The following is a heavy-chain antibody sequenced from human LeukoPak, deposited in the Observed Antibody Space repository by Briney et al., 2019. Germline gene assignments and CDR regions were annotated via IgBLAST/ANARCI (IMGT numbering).Heavy chain of an antibody. CDR3: ARAIAVAGTSTPPGDY. Sequence: GGSLRLSCAASGFTFSSYSMNWVRQAPGKGLEWVSSISSSSSYIYYADSVKGRFTISRDNAKNSLYLQMNSLRAEDTAVYYCARAIAVAGTSTPPGDYWGQGTLVTVSS. CDR1: GFTFSSYS. J-gene: IGHJ4*02. CDR2: ISSSSSYI. V-gene: IGHV3-21*01. D-gene: IGHD6-19*01.